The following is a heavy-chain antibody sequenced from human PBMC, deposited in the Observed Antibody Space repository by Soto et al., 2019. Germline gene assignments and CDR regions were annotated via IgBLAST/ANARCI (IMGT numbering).Heavy chain of an antibody. CDR1: GFPFSSYW. D-gene: IGHD1-26*01. V-gene: IGHV3-7*01. CDR3: ARDALLYGMDV. J-gene: IGHJ6*02. Sequence: EVQLVESGGGLVQPGGSRRLSCEASGFPFSSYWMSWVRKAPGKGLEWVASIKQDGNEKYYVDSVKGRFTISRDNAKNSLYLQMNSLRAEDTAVYYCARDALLYGMDVWGQGTTVTVSS. CDR2: IKQDGNEK.